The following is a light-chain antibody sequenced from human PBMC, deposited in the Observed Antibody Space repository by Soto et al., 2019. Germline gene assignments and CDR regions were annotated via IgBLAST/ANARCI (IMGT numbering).Light chain of an antibody. CDR2: GNS. CDR1: SSNIGAGYD. CDR3: QSYDSSLSAWV. J-gene: IGLJ3*02. Sequence: QSVLTQPPSVSGAPGQRVTISCTGSSSNIGAGYDVHWYQHLPGTAPKLLIYGNSNRPSGVPERFSGSKSGTSASLAITGLQAEDEADYYCQSYDSSLSAWVFGGGTKLTVL. V-gene: IGLV1-40*01.